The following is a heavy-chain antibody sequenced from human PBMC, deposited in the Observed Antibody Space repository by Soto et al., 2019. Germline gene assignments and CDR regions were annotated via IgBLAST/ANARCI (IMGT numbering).Heavy chain of an antibody. CDR2: IVVGGGNT. J-gene: IGHJ4*02. Sequence: SVKVSCKASGFTFTSSAMQWVRQARGQRLEWMGWIVVGGGNTNYAQKFQGRVTMTRDTSTSTVYMELSSLRSEDTAVYYCARDSELPLYFDYWGQGTLVTVSS. CDR1: GFTFTSSA. CDR3: ARDSELPLYFDY. V-gene: IGHV1-58*02. D-gene: IGHD1-26*01.